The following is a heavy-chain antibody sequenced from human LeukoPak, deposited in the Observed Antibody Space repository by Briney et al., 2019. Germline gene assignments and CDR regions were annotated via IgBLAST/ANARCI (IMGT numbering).Heavy chain of an antibody. CDR1: GYSFTSYW. CDR2: IDPSDSYT. D-gene: IGHD2-2*01. V-gene: IGHV5-10-1*01. Sequence: GESLRISCKGSGYSFTSYWISWVRQMPGKSLEWMGRIDPSDSYTNYSPSFQGHVTISADKSISTAYLQWSSLKASDTAMYYCARSIGYCSSTSCPNWFDPWGQGTLVTVSS. J-gene: IGHJ5*02. CDR3: ARSIGYCSSTSCPNWFDP.